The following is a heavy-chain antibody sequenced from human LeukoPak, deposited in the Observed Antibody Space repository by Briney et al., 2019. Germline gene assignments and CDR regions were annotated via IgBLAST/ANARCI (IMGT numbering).Heavy chain of an antibody. V-gene: IGHV1-8*01. CDR1: GYTFTSYD. Sequence: ASVKVSCKASGYTFTSYDFNWVRQATGQRPEWMGWMSPNSGDTGYAQKFQDRVTMTRNTSISTAYMELSSLRSDDTAVYYCARDSGGSYYSGTYYFDYWGQGTLVTVSS. D-gene: IGHD1-26*01. CDR3: ARDSGGSYYSGTYYFDY. CDR2: MSPNSGDT. J-gene: IGHJ4*02.